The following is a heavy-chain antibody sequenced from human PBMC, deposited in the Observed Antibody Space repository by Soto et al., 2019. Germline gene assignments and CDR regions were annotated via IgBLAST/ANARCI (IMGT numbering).Heavy chain of an antibody. CDR3: ARQINPSGSHYYYYGMDV. Sequence: GESLKISCKGSGYSFTSYWISWVRQMPGKGLEWMGRIDPSGSYTNYSPSFQGHVSISADKSSSTAYLQWSSLKASDTAMYYCARQINPSGSHYYYYGMDVWGQGTTVTVSS. CDR1: GYSFTSYW. D-gene: IGHD1-26*01. V-gene: IGHV5-10-1*01. CDR2: IDPSGSYT. J-gene: IGHJ6*02.